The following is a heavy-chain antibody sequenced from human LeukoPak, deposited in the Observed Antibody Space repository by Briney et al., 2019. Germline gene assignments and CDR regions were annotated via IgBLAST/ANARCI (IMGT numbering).Heavy chain of an antibody. J-gene: IGHJ4*02. D-gene: IGHD2-2*01. CDR3: AKGSSTSYYEALDY. CDR1: GFTFSNYA. Sequence: PGGSLRLSCAASGFTFSNYAMSWVRQAPGKGLEWVSVISGSGGSTYYADSVKGRFTISRDNSENTLYVQMNSLRAEDTAVYHCAKGSSTSYYEALDYWGQGTLVTVSS. CDR2: ISGSGGST. V-gene: IGHV3-23*01.